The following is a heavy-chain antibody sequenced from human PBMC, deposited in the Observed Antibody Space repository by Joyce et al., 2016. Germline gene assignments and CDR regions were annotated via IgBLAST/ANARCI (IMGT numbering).Heavy chain of an antibody. CDR2: TYYRSKWYN. CDR3: ARGTYCSGGSCWGFDY. D-gene: IGHD2-15*01. V-gene: IGHV6-1*01. Sequence: QVQLQQSGPGLVKPSQTLTLTCAISGDSVASKSAAWNWIRQSPSRGHEWLGRTYYRSKWYNDYAASVKSRITINPDTSKNQFSLQLNSVSPEDTAVYYCARGTYCSGGSCWGFDYWGQGTLVTVSS. J-gene: IGHJ4*02. CDR1: GDSVASKSAA.